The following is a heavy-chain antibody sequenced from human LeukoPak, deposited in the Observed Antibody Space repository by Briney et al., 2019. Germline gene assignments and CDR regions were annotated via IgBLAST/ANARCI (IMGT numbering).Heavy chain of an antibody. V-gene: IGHV3-66*01. CDR3: AAKGNGYTGTYVFAH. D-gene: IGHD5-12*01. J-gene: IGHJ4*02. Sequence: GGSLRLSCAASGFSVTSNYMSWVRQAPGKGLEWVSVLYSSGYTKYADSVKGRFSISRDTSENTLSLQMNSLRVEDSAVYYCAAKGNGYTGTYVFAHRGRGTLVTVSS. CDR2: LYSSGYT. CDR1: GFSVTSNY.